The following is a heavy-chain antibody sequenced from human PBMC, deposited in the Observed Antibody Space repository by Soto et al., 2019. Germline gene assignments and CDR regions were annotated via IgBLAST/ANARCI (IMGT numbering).Heavy chain of an antibody. D-gene: IGHD6-13*01. V-gene: IGHV1-69*13. CDR1: GGTFSSYA. CDR3: ARDFSSSWYRGYYYYGMDV. J-gene: IGHJ6*02. Sequence: SVKVSCKASGGTFSSYAISWVRQAPGQGLEWMGGIIPIFGTANYAQKFQGRVTITADESTSTAYMELSSLRSEDTAVYYCARDFSSSWYRGYYYYGMDVWGQGTTVTVPS. CDR2: IIPIFGTA.